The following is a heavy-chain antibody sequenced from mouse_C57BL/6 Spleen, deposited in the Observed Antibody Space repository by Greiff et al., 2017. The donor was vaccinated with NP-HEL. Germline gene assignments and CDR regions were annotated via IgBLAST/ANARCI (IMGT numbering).Heavy chain of an antibody. D-gene: IGHD6-1*01. V-gene: IGHV1-72*01. J-gene: IGHJ3*01. CDR3: AGEHCASFVC. Sequence: QVQLQQPGAELVKPGASVKLSCKGSGYTFPSHWMHWVKQRPGRGLEWIGRIDPTSGGTKYNEKFKRKATLTVDKPSSTAYMQLSSLTSEDSAVYYCAGEHCASFVCWGDGTLFTVSA. CDR1: GYTFPSHW. CDR2: IDPTSGGT.